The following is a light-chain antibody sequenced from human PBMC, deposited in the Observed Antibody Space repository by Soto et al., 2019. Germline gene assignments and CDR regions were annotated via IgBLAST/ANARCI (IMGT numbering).Light chain of an antibody. CDR3: CSYAGSSTFEV. J-gene: IGLJ1*01. Sequence: SVLTQPVSVSVSPGQSITISCTGTSSDAGSYNLVSWYQQHPGKAPKLMIYEVSKRPSGVSNRFSGSKSGNTASLTISGLQADDEADYYCCSYAGSSTFEVFGTGTKVTVL. CDR2: EVS. V-gene: IGLV2-23*02. CDR1: SSDAGSYNL.